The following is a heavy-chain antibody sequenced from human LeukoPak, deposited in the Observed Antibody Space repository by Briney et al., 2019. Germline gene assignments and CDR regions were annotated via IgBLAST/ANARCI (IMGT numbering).Heavy chain of an antibody. D-gene: IGHD3-22*01. CDR3: VRGGSSGYNYNAFDV. V-gene: IGHV3-33*01. J-gene: IGHJ3*01. CDR2: KWYDGSSN. Sequence: GGSLRLSCVASGFTFSSYGMHWVRQAPGKGLEWVAIKWYDGSSNYYADSVKGRFTISRDNSKNTLYLQMNSLRVEDTAVYYCVRGGSSGYNYNAFDVWGQGTLVTVSS. CDR1: GFTFSSYG.